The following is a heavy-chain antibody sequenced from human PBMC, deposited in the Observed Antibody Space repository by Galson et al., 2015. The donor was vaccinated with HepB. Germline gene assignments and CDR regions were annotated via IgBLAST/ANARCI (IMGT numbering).Heavy chain of an antibody. V-gene: IGHV1-69*02. CDR3: AIGREMARLGWYFDL. D-gene: IGHD5-24*01. J-gene: IGHJ2*01. CDR2: IIPILGIA. CDR1: GGTFSSYT. Sequence: SVKVSCKASGGTFSSYTISWVRQAPGQGLEWMGRIIPILGIANYAQKFQGRVTITADKSTSTAYMELSSLRSEDTAVYYCAIGREMARLGWYFDLWGRGTLVTVSS.